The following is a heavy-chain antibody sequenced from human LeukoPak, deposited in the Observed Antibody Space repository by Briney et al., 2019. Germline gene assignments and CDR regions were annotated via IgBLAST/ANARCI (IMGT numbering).Heavy chain of an antibody. CDR3: ARTYAASPGY. Sequence: GGSLRLSCAASGFTFSSYAMSWVRQAPGKGLEWVANVKQDGSEKNYVDSVKGRFTISRDNAQNSLHLQMTSLRAEDTAVYYCARTYAASPGYWGQGTLVTVSS. CDR1: GFTFSSYA. J-gene: IGHJ4*02. D-gene: IGHD6-25*01. CDR2: VKQDGSEK. V-gene: IGHV3-7*01.